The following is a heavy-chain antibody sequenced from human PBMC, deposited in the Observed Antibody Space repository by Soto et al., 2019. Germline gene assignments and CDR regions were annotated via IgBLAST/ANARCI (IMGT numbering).Heavy chain of an antibody. Sequence: SVKVSCKASGYTFTNYYIHWVRQAPGQGLEWMGIINPSGGSTSYAQRFRGRVTMTRDTSTSTVYMDLSGLRSEDTAAYYCAREDLISMRDYYFTYWGQGPMVTVSA. J-gene: IGHJ4*02. V-gene: IGHV1-46*01. CDR3: AREDLISMRDYYFTY. CDR2: INPSGGST. D-gene: IGHD3-22*01. CDR1: GYTFTNYY.